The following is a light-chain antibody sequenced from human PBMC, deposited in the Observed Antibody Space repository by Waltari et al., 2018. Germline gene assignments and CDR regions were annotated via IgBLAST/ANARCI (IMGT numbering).Light chain of an antibody. CDR2: DVS. Sequence: QSDLTHPRPVSGSTGHSVTIPCTGTTNDFGGYVYVPWYPQNPGKAPKLFIYDVSKGPSGVPDRFSGSKSGNTASLTISGLQAEDEADYNCCSYAGRATWAFGGGTKLTVL. CDR3: CSYAGRATWA. V-gene: IGLV2-11*01. J-gene: IGLJ3*02. CDR1: TNDFGGYVY.